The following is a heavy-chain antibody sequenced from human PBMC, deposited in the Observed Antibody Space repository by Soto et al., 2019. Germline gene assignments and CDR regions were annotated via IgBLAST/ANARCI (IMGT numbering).Heavy chain of an antibody. CDR3: TRYRWFDA. CDR1: VFTFSNYE. CDR2: ISSRGTVK. V-gene: IGHV3-48*03. J-gene: IGHJ5*02. Sequence: RRLSFAASVFTFSNYEMNWVRQAPGKGLEWISYISSRGTVKYHADSVKGRFTISRDNAKNSLYLQMNSLRAEDTAVYYCTRYRWFDAWGQGPMVTLYS. D-gene: IGHD3-16*02.